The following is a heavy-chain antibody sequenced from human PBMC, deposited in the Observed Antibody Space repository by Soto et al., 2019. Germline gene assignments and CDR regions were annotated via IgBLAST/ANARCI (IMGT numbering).Heavy chain of an antibody. CDR1: GYTFTSYD. CDR2: MNPNSGNT. CDR3: ARGGAGSPRIAAAGRRWFDP. D-gene: IGHD6-13*01. J-gene: IGHJ5*02. Sequence: QVQLVQSGAEVKKPGASVKVSCKASGYTFTSYDINWVRQATGQGLEWMGWMNPNSGNTGYAQKFQGRVTMTRNTSISTAYMELSSLRSVYTAVYFCARGGAGSPRIAAAGRRWFDPWGQGTLVTVSS. V-gene: IGHV1-8*01.